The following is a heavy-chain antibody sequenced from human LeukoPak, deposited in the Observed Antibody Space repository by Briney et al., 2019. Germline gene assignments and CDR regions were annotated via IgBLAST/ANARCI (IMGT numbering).Heavy chain of an antibody. D-gene: IGHD1-26*01. Sequence: SETLSLTCTVSGGSISNYYWSWIRQPPGKGLEWIGYIYYSGSTNYNPSLKSRVTISVDTSKNQFSLKLSSVTAADTAVYYCARRLSSGSYFPNWYFDLWGRGTLVTVSS. CDR1: GGSISNYY. V-gene: IGHV4-59*08. CDR3: ARRLSSGSYFPNWYFDL. CDR2: IYYSGST. J-gene: IGHJ2*01.